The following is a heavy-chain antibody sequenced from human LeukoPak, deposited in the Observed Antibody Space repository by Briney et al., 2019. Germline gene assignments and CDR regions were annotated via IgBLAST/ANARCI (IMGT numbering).Heavy chain of an antibody. CDR3: ATSPLGYCSSTSCRDAFDI. CDR1: GFTFSSYA. J-gene: IGHJ3*02. D-gene: IGHD2-2*01. V-gene: IGHV3-23*01. Sequence: PGGSLRLSCAASGFTFSSYAMSWVRQAPGKGLEWVSAISGSGGSTYYADSVKGRFTISRDNSKNTLHLQMNSLRAEDTAVYYCATSPLGYCSSTSCRDAFDIWGQGTMVIVSS. CDR2: ISGSGGST.